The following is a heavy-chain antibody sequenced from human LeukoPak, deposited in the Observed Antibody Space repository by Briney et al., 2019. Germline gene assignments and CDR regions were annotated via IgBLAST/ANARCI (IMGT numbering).Heavy chain of an antibody. CDR1: GFTFSSYA. CDR3: AFDYASGSYLGFDY. D-gene: IGHD3-10*01. V-gene: IGHV3-30-3*01. J-gene: IGHJ4*02. Sequence: PGGSLRLSCAASGFTFSSYAMHWVRQAPGKGLEWVAVISYDGSNKYYADSVKGRFTISRDNSKNTLYLQMNRLRAEDTAVYYCAFDYASGSYLGFDYWGQGTLVTVSS. CDR2: ISYDGSNK.